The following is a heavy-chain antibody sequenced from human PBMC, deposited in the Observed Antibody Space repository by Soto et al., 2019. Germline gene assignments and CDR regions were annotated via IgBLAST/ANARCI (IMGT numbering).Heavy chain of an antibody. CDR1: GFTFSSYA. D-gene: IGHD3-22*01. CDR3: AKGGGSKDYYDTSGYYLYYYYAMDV. V-gene: IGHV3-23*01. CDR2: LSGSGVST. J-gene: IGHJ6*02. Sequence: EVQLLESGGGLVQPGGSLRLSCAASGFTFSSYAMTWVRQAPGKGLEWVSALSGSGVSTYYADSVKGRFTISRDNSKNTLYRQMNSLRDEDTAVYYCAKGGGSKDYYDTSGYYLYYYYAMDVWGQGTTVTVSS.